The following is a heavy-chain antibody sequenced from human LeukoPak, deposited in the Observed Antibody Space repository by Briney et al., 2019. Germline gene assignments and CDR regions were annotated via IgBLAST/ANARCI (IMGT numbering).Heavy chain of an antibody. CDR3: ARVEYDSSWYSADAFDI. V-gene: IGHV3-11*04. CDR2: ISSSGSTI. D-gene: IGHD6-13*01. CDR1: GFTFSDYY. J-gene: IGHJ3*02. Sequence: GGSLRLSCAASGFTFSDYYMSWIRQAPGKGLEWVSYISSSGSTIYYADSVKGRFTISRDNAKNSLYLQMNSLRAEDTAVYYCARVEYDSSWYSADAFDIWGQGTMVTVSS.